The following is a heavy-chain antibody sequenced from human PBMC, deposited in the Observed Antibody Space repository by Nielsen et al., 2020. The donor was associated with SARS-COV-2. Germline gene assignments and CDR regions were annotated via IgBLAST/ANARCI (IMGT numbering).Heavy chain of an antibody. D-gene: IGHD1-26*01. Sequence: ASVKVSCKASGYTFTGYYMHWVRQAPGQGLEWMGWISAYNGNTNYAQKLQGRVTMTTDTSTSTAYMELRSLRSDDTAVYYCARDMFFLGATNSLRDWFDPWGQGTLVTVSS. CDR1: GYTFTGYY. CDR2: ISAYNGNT. J-gene: IGHJ5*02. V-gene: IGHV1-18*04. CDR3: ARDMFFLGATNSLRDWFDP.